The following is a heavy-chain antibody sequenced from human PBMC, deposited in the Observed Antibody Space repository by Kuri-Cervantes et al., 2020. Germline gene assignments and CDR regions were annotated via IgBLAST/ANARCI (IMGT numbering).Heavy chain of an antibody. J-gene: IGHJ6*02. V-gene: IGHV1-18*01. CDR2: ISAYNGNT. D-gene: IGHD6-19*01. CDR1: GYTFTSYG. Sequence: ASVKVSCKASGYTFTSYGISWVRQAPGQGLEWMGWISAYNGNTNYAQKLQGRVTMTRNTSISTAYMELSSLRSEDTAVYYCARGYSSGWYNYYYYYGMDVWGQGTTVTVSS. CDR3: ARGYSSGWYNYYYYYGMDV.